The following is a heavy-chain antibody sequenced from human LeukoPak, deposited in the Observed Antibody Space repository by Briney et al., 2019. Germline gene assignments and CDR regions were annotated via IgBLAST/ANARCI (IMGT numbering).Heavy chain of an antibody. V-gene: IGHV1-18*01. Sequence: GASVKVSCKASGYTFTTYGISWVRQAPGQGLEWMGWISAYNGHTNYAQKFQGRVTMTTDTSTSTVYMELRSLRSDDTAVYYCARDDFVYKSFDYWGQGTLVTVSS. CDR3: ARDDFVYKSFDY. CDR2: ISAYNGHT. J-gene: IGHJ4*02. D-gene: IGHD3-3*01. CDR1: GYTFTTYG.